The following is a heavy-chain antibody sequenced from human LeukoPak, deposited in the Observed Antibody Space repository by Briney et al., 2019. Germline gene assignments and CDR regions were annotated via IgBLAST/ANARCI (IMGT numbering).Heavy chain of an antibody. J-gene: IGHJ4*02. V-gene: IGHV3-66*01. CDR3: ARGARGYYFDY. CDR1: GFTVSSNY. CDR2: IYSGGST. Sequence: GGSLRLSCAASGFTVSSNYMSWVRQAPGKGLEWVSVIYSGGSTYYADSVKGRFTISRDNSKNTLYLQMNSLRAEDTAVYYCARGARGYYFDYWGQGTLVTVSS. D-gene: IGHD1-26*01.